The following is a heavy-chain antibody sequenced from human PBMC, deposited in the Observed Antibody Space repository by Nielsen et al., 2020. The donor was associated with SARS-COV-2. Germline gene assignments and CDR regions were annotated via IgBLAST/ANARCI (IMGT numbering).Heavy chain of an antibody. J-gene: IGHJ6*02. CDR2: IWYDESNK. CDR3: ARDQPLHADYYYYGMDV. V-gene: IGHV3-33*01. Sequence: GGSLRLSCAASGFTFSSYGMHWVRQAPGKGLEWVAVIWYDESNKYYADSVKGRFTISRDNSKNTLYLQMNSLRAEDTAVYYCARDQPLHADYYYYGMDVWGQGTTVTVSS. CDR1: GFTFSSYG.